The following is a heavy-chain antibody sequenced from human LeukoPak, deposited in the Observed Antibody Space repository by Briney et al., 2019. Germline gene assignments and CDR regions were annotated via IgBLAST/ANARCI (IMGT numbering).Heavy chain of an antibody. CDR1: GGTFSSYA. V-gene: IGHV1-69*05. J-gene: IGHJ4*02. CDR3: ASRKVTGTTGGYFDY. Sequence: SVKVSCKASGGTFSSYAISWVRQAPGQGLEWMGGIIPIFGTANYAQKFQGRVTITTDESTNTAYMELSSLRSEDTAVYYCASRKVTGTTGGYFDYWGQGTLVTVSS. CDR2: IIPIFGTA. D-gene: IGHD1-7*01.